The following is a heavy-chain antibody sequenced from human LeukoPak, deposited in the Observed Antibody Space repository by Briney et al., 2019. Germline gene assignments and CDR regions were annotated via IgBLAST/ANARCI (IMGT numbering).Heavy chain of an antibody. CDR1: GFSLSTSGMR. CDR2: IDWDDDK. Sequence: SGPTLVNSTQTLTLTCTFSGFSLSTSGMRVSWIRQPPGKALEWLARIDWDDDKYYSTSLKTRLTISKDTSKNQVVLTMTNMDPVDTATYYCTRIRVDTSGWYEDYWGQGTMVTVSS. V-gene: IGHV2-70*04. CDR3: TRIRVDTSGWYEDY. D-gene: IGHD6-19*01. J-gene: IGHJ4*02.